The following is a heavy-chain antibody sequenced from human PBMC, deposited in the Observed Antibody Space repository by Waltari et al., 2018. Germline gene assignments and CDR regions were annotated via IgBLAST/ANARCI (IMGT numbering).Heavy chain of an antibody. CDR2: IYHSGST. Sequence: QVQLQESGPGLVKPSETLSLTCTVSGYSLSSGYYWGWLRQPPGKGLEWIGSIYHSGSTYYNPSLKSRVTISVDTSKNQFSLKLSSVTAADTAVYYCARVQGATTPWYYYYYYMDVWGKGTTVTVSS. J-gene: IGHJ6*03. CDR3: ARVQGATTPWYYYYYYMDV. V-gene: IGHV4-38-2*02. CDR1: GYSLSSGYY. D-gene: IGHD1-26*01.